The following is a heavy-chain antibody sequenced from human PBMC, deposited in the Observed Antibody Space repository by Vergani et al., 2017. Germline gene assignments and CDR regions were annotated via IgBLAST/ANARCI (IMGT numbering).Heavy chain of an antibody. Sequence: QVQLQESGPGLVKPSGTLSLTCAVSGGSISSSNWWSWVRQPPGKGLEWIGEIYHSGSTNYNPSLKSRVTISVDKSKNQFSLKLSSVTAADPAVYYCAGDRRNGDYGSGWDFDYWGQGTLVTVSS. V-gene: IGHV4-4*02. CDR3: AGDRRNGDYGSGWDFDY. CDR2: IYHSGST. J-gene: IGHJ4*02. CDR1: GGSISSSNW. D-gene: IGHD4-17*01.